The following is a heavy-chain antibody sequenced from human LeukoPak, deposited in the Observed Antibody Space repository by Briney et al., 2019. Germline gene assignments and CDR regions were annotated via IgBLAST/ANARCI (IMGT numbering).Heavy chain of an antibody. CDR3: ARAVYYYYMDV. Sequence: SESLTLTXAVYGLSFSGYYWSWVRQPPGKGLEWVGEINHSGSTNDNPSLKSRVTISVDTSKNKFSLKLSSVTAADTAVYYCARAVYYYYMDVWGKGTTVTVSS. CDR2: INHSGST. V-gene: IGHV4-34*01. D-gene: IGHD4-17*01. CDR1: GLSFSGYY. J-gene: IGHJ6*03.